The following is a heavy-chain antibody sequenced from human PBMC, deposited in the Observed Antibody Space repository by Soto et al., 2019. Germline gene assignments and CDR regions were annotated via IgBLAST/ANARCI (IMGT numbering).Heavy chain of an antibody. Sequence: GGSLRLSCAASGFTFSTYAMAWVRQAPGKGLEWVSVIYSGGSTYYADSVKGRFTISRHNSKNTLYLQMNSLRAEDTAVYYCARAIAVAGEYFQHWGQGTLVTVSS. J-gene: IGHJ1*01. CDR3: ARAIAVAGEYFQH. V-gene: IGHV3-53*04. CDR2: IYSGGST. D-gene: IGHD6-19*01. CDR1: GFTFSTYA.